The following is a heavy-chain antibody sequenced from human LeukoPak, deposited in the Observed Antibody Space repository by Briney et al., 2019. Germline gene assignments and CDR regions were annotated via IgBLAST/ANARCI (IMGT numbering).Heavy chain of an antibody. J-gene: IGHJ5*02. D-gene: IGHD3-10*01. CDR2: MNPKSDNT. CDR1: GYTFTSYD. V-gene: IGHV1-8*01. Sequence: ASVKVSCKASGYTFTSYDINWVRQATGQGLEWMGWMNPKSDNTGYAQKFQGRLTMTRNTFISTAYMELSSLTSEDTAVYFCARMYYFDSGSDNWFDPWGQGTLVTVSS. CDR3: ARMYYFDSGSDNWFDP.